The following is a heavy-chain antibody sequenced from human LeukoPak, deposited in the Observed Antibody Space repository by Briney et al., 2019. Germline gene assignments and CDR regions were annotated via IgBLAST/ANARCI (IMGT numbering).Heavy chain of an antibody. V-gene: IGHV4-59*01. CDR1: GGSISSYY. Sequence: SETLSLTCTVSGGSISSYYWSWIRQPPGKGLEWIGYIYYSGSTNYNPSLKSRVTISVDTSKNQFSLKLSSVTAADTAVYYCARLEQYSSSFFDYWGQGTLVTVSS. D-gene: IGHD6-6*01. CDR3: ARLEQYSSSFFDY. J-gene: IGHJ4*02. CDR2: IYYSGST.